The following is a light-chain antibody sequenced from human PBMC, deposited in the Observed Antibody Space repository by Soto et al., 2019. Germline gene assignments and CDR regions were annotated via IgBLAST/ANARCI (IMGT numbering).Light chain of an antibody. J-gene: IGKJ1*01. CDR1: QSVSSN. V-gene: IGKV3-15*01. Sequence: IVMTQSPATLSVSPGERATLSCRASQSVSSNLAWYQQKPGQAPRLLIYGASTRATGIPARFSGSGSVTKFTLTISSLQSEDFAVYYCQHYNNWPPWTVGQGTKVEIK. CDR3: QHYNNWPPWT. CDR2: GAS.